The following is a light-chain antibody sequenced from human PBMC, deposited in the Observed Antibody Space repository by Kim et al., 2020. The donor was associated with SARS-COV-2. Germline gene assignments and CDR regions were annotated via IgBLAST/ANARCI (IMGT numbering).Light chain of an antibody. J-gene: IGLJ2*01. CDR2: DIT. V-gene: IGLV7-46*01. Sequence: PGRPVPPPGASSTGAVTICHFPYWFTHKPGQAPSTLIYDITQRLSSTPARFSGSLLGDKAALTLSGAQPEDEADYYCLLYYSGVRVFGGGTQLTVL. CDR3: LLYYSGVRV. CDR1: TGAVTICHF.